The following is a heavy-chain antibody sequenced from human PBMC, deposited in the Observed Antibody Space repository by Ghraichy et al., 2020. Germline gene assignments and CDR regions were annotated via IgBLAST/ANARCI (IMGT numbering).Heavy chain of an antibody. CDR2: IKQDGSEE. V-gene: IGHV3-7*01. J-gene: IGHJ6*02. CDR1: GFTFSGYW. D-gene: IGHD6-25*01. CDR3: AKNIVAAGKYYYYYYGMVV. Sequence: GGSLRLSCAASGFTFSGYWMSWVRQAPGKGLEWVASIKQDGSEEHYVDSVKGRFTISRDNAKNSLSLQMNSLRAEDTAVYYCAKNIVAAGKYYYYYYGMVVSGQGTTVTVSS.